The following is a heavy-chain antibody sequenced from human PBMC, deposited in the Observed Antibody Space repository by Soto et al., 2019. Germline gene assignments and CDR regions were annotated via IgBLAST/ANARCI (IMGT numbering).Heavy chain of an antibody. J-gene: IGHJ6*02. CDR3: ARDRGYDCRASYCYALSGLDV. CDR2: INPSSGGT. V-gene: IGHV1-2*02. Sequence: QVQLVQSGAEVKKPGASVKVSCTASGYTFIDYYMHWERQAPGQGLERMGWINPSSGGTHYAQKFQGRVAMTRDTSLSIVYTELSRLKSDDSAMYYCARDRGYDCRASYCYALSGLDVWGQGTRVTVSS. D-gene: IGHD3-22*01. CDR1: GYTFIDYY.